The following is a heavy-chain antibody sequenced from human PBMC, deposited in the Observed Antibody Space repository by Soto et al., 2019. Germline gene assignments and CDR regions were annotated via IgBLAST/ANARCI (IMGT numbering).Heavy chain of an antibody. J-gene: IGHJ4*02. V-gene: IGHV1-69*01. Sequence: QVQLVQSGAEVKKPGSSVKVSCKASGGTFSSYAISWVRQAPGQGLEWMGGIIPIFGTANYAQKFQGRVTITADESTSTAYMELSSLRSEDTAVYYCADQVPHSGSYYFDYWGQGTLVTVSS. D-gene: IGHD1-26*01. CDR2: IIPIFGTA. CDR1: GGTFSSYA. CDR3: ADQVPHSGSYYFDY.